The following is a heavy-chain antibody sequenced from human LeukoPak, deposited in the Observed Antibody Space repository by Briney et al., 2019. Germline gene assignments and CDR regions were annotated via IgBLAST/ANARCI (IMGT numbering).Heavy chain of an antibody. Sequence: GGSLRLSCAASGFTFSTYAMNRVRQAPGKGLEWVSGITGSGDSTYYADSVKGRFTISRDNSKNTLFLQLNSLRAEDTAVYYCAKGGLGTAMVLYYWGQGTLVTVSS. V-gene: IGHV3-23*01. CDR3: AKGGLGTAMVLYY. J-gene: IGHJ4*02. CDR1: GFTFSTYA. CDR2: ITGSGDST. D-gene: IGHD5-18*01.